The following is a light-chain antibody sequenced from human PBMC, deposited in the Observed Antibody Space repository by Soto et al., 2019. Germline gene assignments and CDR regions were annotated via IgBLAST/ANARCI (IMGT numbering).Light chain of an antibody. CDR3: QVWDSSSDHVV. J-gene: IGLJ2*01. Sequence: SSELTQPPSVSVAPGKTARITCGGNNIGSKSVHWYQQKPRQAPVLVIYYDSDRPSGIPERFSGSNSGNTATLTISRVEAGDEADYYCQVWDSSSDHVVFGGGTKLTVL. CDR2: YDS. CDR1: NIGSKS. V-gene: IGLV3-21*04.